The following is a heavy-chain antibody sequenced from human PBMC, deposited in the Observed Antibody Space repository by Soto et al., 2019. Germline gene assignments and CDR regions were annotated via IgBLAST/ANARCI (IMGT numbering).Heavy chain of an antibody. J-gene: IGHJ4*02. CDR2: INAYNGNT. CDR3: ASDVGYGLIDG. V-gene: IGHV1-18*01. CDR1: GYTFTSYG. Sequence: QVQLVQSGGEVKKPGASVKVSCKASGYTFTSYGISWVRQAPGQGLEWMRWINAYNGNTNYAQKVKGRVTMTTHTSTSTAYMGLRGLRSDDTAVYYCASDVGYGLIDGWGQGALVTVSS. D-gene: IGHD4-17*01.